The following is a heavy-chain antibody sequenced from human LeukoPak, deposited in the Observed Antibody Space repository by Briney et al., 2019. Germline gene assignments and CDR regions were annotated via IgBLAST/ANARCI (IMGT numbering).Heavy chain of an antibody. CDR3: ARVRWYGFSYYYYGMDV. J-gene: IGHJ6*02. V-gene: IGHV4-59*01. CDR2: IYYSGST. D-gene: IGHD6-13*01. Sequence: SETLSLTCTVSGGSISSYYWSWIRQPPGKGLEWIGYIYYSGSTNYNPSLKSRVTISVDTSKNQFSLKLSSVTAADTAVYYCARVRWYGFSYYYYGMDVWGQGTTVTVSS. CDR1: GGSISSYY.